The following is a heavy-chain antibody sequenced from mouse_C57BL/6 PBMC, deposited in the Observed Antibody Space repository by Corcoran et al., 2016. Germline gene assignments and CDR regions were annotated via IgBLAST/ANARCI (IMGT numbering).Heavy chain of an antibody. CDR3: ARSSGYDAMDY. D-gene: IGHD3-2*02. J-gene: IGHJ4*01. CDR2: INPNNGGT. CDR1: GYTFTDYY. V-gene: IGHV1-26*01. Sequence: EVQLQQSGPELVKPGASVKISCKASGYTFTDYYMNWVKQSHGKSLEWIGDINPNNGGTSYNQKFKGKATLTVDKSSSTAYMELRSLTSEDSAVYYWARSSGYDAMDYWGQGTSVTVSS.